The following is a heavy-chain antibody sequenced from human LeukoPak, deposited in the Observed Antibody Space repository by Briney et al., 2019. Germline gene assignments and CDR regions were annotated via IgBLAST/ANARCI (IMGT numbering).Heavy chain of an antibody. CDR1: GGSFSGYY. J-gene: IGHJ4*02. D-gene: IGHD6-13*01. CDR2: INHSGST. CDR3: ARVSAAAGSFDY. V-gene: IGHV4-34*01. Sequence: SETLSLTCAVYGGSFSGYYWSWIRQPPGKGLEWIGEINHSGSTNYNPSLEGRVTISVDTSKNQFSLKLSSVTAADTAVYYCARVSAAAGSFDYWGQGTLVTVSS.